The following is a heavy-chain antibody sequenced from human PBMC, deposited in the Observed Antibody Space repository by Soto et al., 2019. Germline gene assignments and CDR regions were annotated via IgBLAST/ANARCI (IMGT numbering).Heavy chain of an antibody. CDR1: GFTFSSYA. CDR2: ISYDGSNK. CDR3: ARATSGWYKDAFDI. V-gene: IGHV3-30-3*01. J-gene: IGHJ3*02. Sequence: QVQLVESGGGVVQPGRSLRLSCAASGFTFSSYAMHWVRQAPGKGLEWVAVISYDGSNKYYADSVKGRFTISRDNSKNTLYLQMNSLRAEDTAVYNCARATSGWYKDAFDIWGQGTMVTVSS. D-gene: IGHD6-19*01.